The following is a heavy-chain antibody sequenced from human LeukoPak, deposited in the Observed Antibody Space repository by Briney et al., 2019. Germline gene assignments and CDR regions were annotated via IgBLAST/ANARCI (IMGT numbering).Heavy chain of an antibody. Sequence: ASVKVPCKASGGTFSSYAISWVRQAPGQGLEWMGWISAYNGNTNYAQKLQGRVTMTTDTSTSTAYMELRSLRSGDTAVYYCARVEGSWFDPWGQGTLVTVSS. CDR1: GGTFSSYA. CDR2: ISAYNGNT. D-gene: IGHD1-26*01. V-gene: IGHV1-18*01. CDR3: ARVEGSWFDP. J-gene: IGHJ5*02.